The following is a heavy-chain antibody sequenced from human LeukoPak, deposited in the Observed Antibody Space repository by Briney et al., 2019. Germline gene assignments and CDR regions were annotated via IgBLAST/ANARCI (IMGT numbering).Heavy chain of an antibody. V-gene: IGHV3-15*01. D-gene: IGHD2-2*01. Sequence: GGSLRLSCAASGFTFSNAWMSWVRQAPGKGLEWVGRIKSKTDGGTTDYAAPVKGRFTISRDDSKNTLYLQMNSLKTEDTAVYYCTNNYIVVVPAAGFDPWGQGTLVTVSS. CDR1: GFTFSNAW. J-gene: IGHJ5*02. CDR2: IKSKTDGGTT. CDR3: TNNYIVVVPAAGFDP.